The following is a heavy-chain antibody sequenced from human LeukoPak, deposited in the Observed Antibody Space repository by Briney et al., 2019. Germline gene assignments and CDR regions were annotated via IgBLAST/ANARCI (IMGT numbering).Heavy chain of an antibody. V-gene: IGHV3-23*01. CDR2: IDGSGTTA. CDR3: ARDEGSGWFF. Sequence: GGSLRLSCAASGFTFRTNAMSWVRQAPGKGLEWVSAIDGSGTTAYYADSVKGRFTISRDNSKMTLYLEMNTLRAEDTAVYYCARDEGSGWFFWGQGTLVTVSS. CDR1: GFTFRTNA. D-gene: IGHD6-19*01. J-gene: IGHJ4*02.